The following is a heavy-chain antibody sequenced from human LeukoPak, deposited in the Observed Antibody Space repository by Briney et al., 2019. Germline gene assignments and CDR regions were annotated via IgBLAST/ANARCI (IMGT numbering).Heavy chain of an antibody. D-gene: IGHD1-1*01. CDR1: GYTLTELS. V-gene: IGHV1-24*01. J-gene: IGHJ6*02. CDR2: FDPEDGEP. Sequence: ASVKVSCKVSGYTLTELSLHWVRQAPGKGLEWMGRFDPEDGEPIYARKFQGRVTMTEDTSTDTAYMELSSLRSEDTAVYFCAVSLTTGGYYGMDVWGQGTTVTVSS. CDR3: AVSLTTGGYYGMDV.